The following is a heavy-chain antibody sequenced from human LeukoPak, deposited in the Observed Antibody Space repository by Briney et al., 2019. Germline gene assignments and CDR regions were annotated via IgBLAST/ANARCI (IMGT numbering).Heavy chain of an antibody. Sequence: GGSLRLSCEASGFSFSNYWMTWVRQAPGKGLEWVADINQNGGQSYYVDSVTGRFTLSRDNAKNSLFLQLNSLRAEDTAVYYCVKNSGWYCLDYWGQGITVIVSS. CDR3: VKNSGWYCLDY. D-gene: IGHD6-13*01. J-gene: IGHJ4*02. V-gene: IGHV3-7*03. CDR2: INQNGGQS. CDR1: GFSFSNYW.